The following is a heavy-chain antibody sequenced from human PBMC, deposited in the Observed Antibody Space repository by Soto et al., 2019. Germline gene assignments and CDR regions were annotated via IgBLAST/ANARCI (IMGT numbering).Heavy chain of an antibody. CDR3: ARAPQLVAPAATGFDS. CDR2: ISASTLTT. J-gene: IGHJ4*02. V-gene: IGHV3-48*02. Sequence: EVELVESGGGLVQPGGSLRLSCAASGFPFSTYSMSWVRQAPGKGLEWISYISASTLTTFYADSVKGRFTISRHTAQNSLYLQMNSLRDEDTAVYYCARAPQLVAPAATGFDSWGQGTLVTVSS. D-gene: IGHD2-2*01. CDR1: GFPFSTYS.